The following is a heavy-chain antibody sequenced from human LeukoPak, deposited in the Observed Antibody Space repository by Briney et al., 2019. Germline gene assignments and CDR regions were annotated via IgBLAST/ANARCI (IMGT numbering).Heavy chain of an antibody. CDR2: IYVTGST. V-gene: IGHV4-4*07. Sequence: PSETLSLTCTVSGGSIINYYWSWIRQPAGTGLEWVGRIYVTGSTIYNPSLQSRLSTSVDTSKNQFSLRLTSVTAADTAVYYCARLKYYDSTGYSPGYYMDVWGKGITATVSS. D-gene: IGHD3-22*01. CDR3: ARLKYYDSTGYSPGYYMDV. J-gene: IGHJ6*03. CDR1: GGSIINYY.